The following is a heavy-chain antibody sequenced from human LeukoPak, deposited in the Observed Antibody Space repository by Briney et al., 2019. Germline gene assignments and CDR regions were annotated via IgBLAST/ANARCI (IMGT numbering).Heavy chain of an antibody. CDR1: GFTFSAYA. CDR3: AKPKELDTAMVVDAFDI. Sequence: GGSLRLSCAASGFTFSAYAMNWVRQAPGKGLEWVSSITGSDDSTYYADSVKDRFTISRDNSKNTLYLQMNSLRAEDTAVYYCAKPKELDTAMVVDAFDIWGQGTMVTVSS. J-gene: IGHJ3*02. D-gene: IGHD5-18*01. CDR2: ITGSDDST. V-gene: IGHV3-23*01.